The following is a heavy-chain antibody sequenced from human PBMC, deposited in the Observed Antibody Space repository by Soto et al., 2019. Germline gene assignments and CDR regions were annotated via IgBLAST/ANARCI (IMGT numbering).Heavy chain of an antibody. Sequence: EVRLVESGGGLVQPGGSLRLSCAASGVTVGNNYMSWVRQAPGKGLEWVSVTYSGGDTRYADYVKVRFTMSRDSTKATVYFEMGSTRADDTDLYFCARNVPVTDLGKWGQGSLVTVSS. D-gene: IGHD4-17*01. CDR2: TYSGGDT. CDR3: ARNVPVTDLGK. V-gene: IGHV3-66*01. J-gene: IGHJ4*02. CDR1: GVTVGNNY.